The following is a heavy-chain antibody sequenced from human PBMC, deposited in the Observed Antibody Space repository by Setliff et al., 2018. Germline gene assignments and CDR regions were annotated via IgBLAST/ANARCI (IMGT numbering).Heavy chain of an antibody. CDR3: ATEGRGVTTAH. D-gene: IGHD4-17*01. J-gene: IGHJ4*02. Sequence: GASVKVSCKASGYTFNNYGITWVRQAPGQGLEWVGVIVPQTRTTSYAQKFQGRVTITADESTTTGYMELSGLRSDDTAVYFCATEGRGVTTAHWGQGTLVTVSS. CDR2: IVPQTRTT. V-gene: IGHV1-69*13. CDR1: GYTFNNYG.